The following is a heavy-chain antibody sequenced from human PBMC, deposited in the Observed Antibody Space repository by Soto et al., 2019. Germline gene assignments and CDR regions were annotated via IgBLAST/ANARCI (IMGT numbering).Heavy chain of an antibody. CDR3: NVGAPRGTAFDI. CDR1: GFTFSDYY. Sequence: PGGSLILSCAASGFTFSDYYMSWIRQAPGKGLVWVSRINTDGSSTSYADSVKGRFTISRDNAKNSLYLQMNSLRAEDTAVYYCNVGAPRGTAFDIWGQGTMVTVSS. J-gene: IGHJ3*02. CDR2: INTDGSST. D-gene: IGHD1-26*01. V-gene: IGHV3-74*01.